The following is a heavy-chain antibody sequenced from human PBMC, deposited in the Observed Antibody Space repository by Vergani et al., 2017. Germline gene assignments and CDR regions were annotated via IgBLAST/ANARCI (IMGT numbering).Heavy chain of an antibody. V-gene: IGHV3-33*01. Sequence: QVQLVESGGGVVQPGRSLRLSCAASGFTFNQYRMHWVRRAPGKGLEWVAVTWYDGNNKQYADSVKGRFTISRDNSKSTMYLQMNSLRDEDTGVYYCARDLRLLYNRFDPWGQGTLVTVSS. CDR3: ARDLRLLYNRFDP. CDR2: TWYDGNNK. D-gene: IGHD1-14*01. CDR1: GFTFNQYR. J-gene: IGHJ5*02.